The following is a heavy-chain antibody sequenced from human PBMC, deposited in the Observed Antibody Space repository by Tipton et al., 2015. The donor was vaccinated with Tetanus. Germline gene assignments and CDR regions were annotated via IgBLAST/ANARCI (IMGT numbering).Heavy chain of an antibody. CDR3: ARDDYYDGRGLYYYGLDV. CDR1: GGSITSGTPY. D-gene: IGHD3-22*01. V-gene: IGHV4-39*02. CDR2: IYNTGNT. Sequence: TLSLTCSVTGGSITSGTPYWGWVRQPPGKGLEWIGSIYNTGNTYYNPALTSRVTMSVDTSMIQFSLKVSSVTAADTAVYYCARDDYYDGRGLYYYGLDVWGQGTTVTVSS. J-gene: IGHJ6*02.